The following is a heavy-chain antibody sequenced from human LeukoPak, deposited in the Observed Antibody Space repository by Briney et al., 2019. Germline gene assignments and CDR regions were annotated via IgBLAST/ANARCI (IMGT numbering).Heavy chain of an antibody. CDR3: ARDFGNQQWLVPGDY. CDR1: GFTFSDYY. J-gene: IGHJ4*02. Sequence: GGSLRLSCAASGFTFSDYYMSWIRQAPGKGLEWVSYISSSGSTIYYADSVKGRFTISRDNAKNSLYLQMNSLRAEDTAVYYCARDFGNQQWLVPGDYWGQGTLVTVSS. V-gene: IGHV3-11*04. CDR2: ISSSGSTI. D-gene: IGHD6-19*01.